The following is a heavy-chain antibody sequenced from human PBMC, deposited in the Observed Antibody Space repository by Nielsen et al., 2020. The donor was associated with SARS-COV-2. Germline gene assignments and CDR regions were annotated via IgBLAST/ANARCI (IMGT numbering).Heavy chain of an antibody. D-gene: IGHD6-6*01. V-gene: IGHV4-30-4*01. J-gene: IGHJ4*02. CDR1: GGSISSGDYY. Sequence: LRLSCTVSGGSISSGDYYWSWIRQPPGKGLEWIGYIYYSGSTYYNPSLKSRVTISVDTSKNQFSLKLSSVTAADTAVYYCARGYSSSYFDYWGQGTLVTVSS. CDR3: ARGYSSSYFDY. CDR2: IYYSGST.